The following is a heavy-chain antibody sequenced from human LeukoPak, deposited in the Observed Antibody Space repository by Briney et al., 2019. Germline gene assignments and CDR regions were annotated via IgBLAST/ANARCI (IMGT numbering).Heavy chain of an antibody. Sequence: PSQTLSLTCTVSGDSINSASYHWTWIRQPAGKGLEWIGRVSTSGSTNYNPSLKSRVTISVDTSKNQFSLKLSSVTAADTAVYYCARDNWRRLAYCGGDCYSSYFDLWGRGTLVTVSS. CDR2: VSTSGST. CDR3: ARDNWRRLAYCGGDCYSSYFDL. D-gene: IGHD2-21*02. V-gene: IGHV4-61*02. CDR1: GDSINSASYH. J-gene: IGHJ2*01.